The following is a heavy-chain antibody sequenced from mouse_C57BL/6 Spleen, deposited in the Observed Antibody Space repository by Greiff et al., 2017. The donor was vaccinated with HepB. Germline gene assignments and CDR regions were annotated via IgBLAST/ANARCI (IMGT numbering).Heavy chain of an antibody. CDR3: ARSILRSWYFDD. CDR2: INPGSGGT. D-gene: IGHD1-2*01. Sequence: QVQLQQSGAELVRPGTSVKVSCKASGYAFTNYLIEWVKQRPGQGLEWIGVINPGSGGTNYNEKFKGKATLTADKSSSTAYMQRSSVTAEDSAVYVCARSILRSWYFDDWGTGTTVTVSS. CDR1: GYAFTNYL. V-gene: IGHV1-54*01. J-gene: IGHJ1*03.